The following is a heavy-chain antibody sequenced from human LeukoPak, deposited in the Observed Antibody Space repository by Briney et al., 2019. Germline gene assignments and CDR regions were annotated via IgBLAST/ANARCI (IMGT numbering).Heavy chain of an antibody. CDR3: ARGGIRFIDY. CDR1: GFTFSSYW. CDR2: INSDGSST. J-gene: IGHJ4*02. V-gene: IGHV3-74*01. D-gene: IGHD3-10*01. Sequence: GGSLRLSCAASGFTFSSYWMYWVRQAPGKGPVWVSRINSDGSSTNYADSVKGRFTISRDNAKNTLYLQIDSLRAEDTAVYYCARGGIRFIDYWGQGTLVTVSS.